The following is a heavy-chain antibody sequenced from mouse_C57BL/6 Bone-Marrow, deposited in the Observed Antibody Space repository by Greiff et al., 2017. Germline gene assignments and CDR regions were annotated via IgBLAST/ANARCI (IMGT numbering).Heavy chain of an antibody. CDR2: IWSGGST. CDR3: ARNSDYDGSAWFSY. J-gene: IGHJ3*01. CDR1: GFSLTSYG. V-gene: IGHV2-2*01. D-gene: IGHD1-1*01. Sequence: QVQLQQSGPGLVQPSQSLSITCTVSGFSLTSYGVHWVRPSPGKGLEWLGVIWSGGSTDYNAAFISRLSISKDNSKSQVFFKMNSLQADDTAIYYCARNSDYDGSAWFSYWGQGTLVTVSA.